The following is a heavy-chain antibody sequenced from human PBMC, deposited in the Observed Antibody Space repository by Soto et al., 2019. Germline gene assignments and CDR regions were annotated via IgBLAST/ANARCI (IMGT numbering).Heavy chain of an antibody. V-gene: IGHV4-39*01. J-gene: IGHJ6*04. CDR1: GGPIITTNNY. CDR2: IYYSGAS. CDR3: VTVASSMYYYAMDV. Sequence: SETLSLTCTVSGGPIITTNNYWGWIRHPPGKGLEWIGSIYYSGASYYNPSLKSRVTISLDTSKNQFSLKLSSVTAADTAVYYCVTVASSMYYYAMDVWGDGTTVTVSS. D-gene: IGHD4-17*01.